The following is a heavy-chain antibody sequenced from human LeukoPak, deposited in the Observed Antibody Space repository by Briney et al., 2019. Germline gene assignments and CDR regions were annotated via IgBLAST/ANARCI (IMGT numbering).Heavy chain of an antibody. CDR2: IRYDGSNK. V-gene: IGHV3-30*02. Sequence: GGSLRLSCAASGFTFSNSGMHWVRQAPGKGLEWVAFIRYDGSNKYYADSVKGRFTISRDNSNNTLFLQMNSLRAEDTAVYYCANAPSIAVSGVGPYWGQGTLVTVSS. J-gene: IGHJ4*02. D-gene: IGHD6-19*01. CDR3: ANAPSIAVSGVGPY. CDR1: GFTFSNSG.